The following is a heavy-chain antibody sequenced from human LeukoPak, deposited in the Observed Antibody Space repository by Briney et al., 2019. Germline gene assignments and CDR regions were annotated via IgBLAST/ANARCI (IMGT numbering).Heavy chain of an antibody. J-gene: IGHJ4*02. CDR3: AKVPRYCSGGTCFGGYFDN. D-gene: IGHD2-15*01. Sequence: PGGSLRLSCAASGFTFSSYAMSWVRQAPGKGLEWVSAISGSGGSTYYADSVKGRFTISRDNSKNTLSLQMNSLRAEDTAEYYCAKVPRYCSGGTCFGGYFDNWGQGALVTVSS. V-gene: IGHV3-23*01. CDR1: GFTFSSYA. CDR2: ISGSGGST.